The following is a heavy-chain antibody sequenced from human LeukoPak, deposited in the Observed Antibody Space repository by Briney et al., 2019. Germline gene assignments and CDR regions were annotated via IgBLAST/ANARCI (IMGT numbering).Heavy chain of an antibody. V-gene: IGHV4-39*01. CDR1: GGSISSSSYY. CDR3: ARHEVSLDY. CDR2: IYYSGST. Sequence: PSETLSLTCAVSGGSISSSSYYWGWIRQPPGKGLEWIGSIYYSGSTCYSPSLKSRVTISVDTSKNQFSLKLSSVTAADTAVYYCARHEVSLDYWGQGTLVTVSS. J-gene: IGHJ4*02.